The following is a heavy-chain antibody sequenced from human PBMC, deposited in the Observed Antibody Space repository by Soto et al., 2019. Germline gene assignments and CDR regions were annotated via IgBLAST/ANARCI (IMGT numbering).Heavy chain of an antibody. CDR3: ESLTMVRGVSCWFDP. Sequence: PSETLSLTCTVSGGSISSSSYYWGWIRQPPGKGLEWIGSIYYSGSTYYNPSLKSRVTISVDTSKNQFSLKLSSVTAADTAVYYCESLTMVRGVSCWFDPWGQGTLVTVSS. CDR1: GGSISSSSYY. V-gene: IGHV4-39*01. J-gene: IGHJ5*02. CDR2: IYYSGST. D-gene: IGHD3-10*01.